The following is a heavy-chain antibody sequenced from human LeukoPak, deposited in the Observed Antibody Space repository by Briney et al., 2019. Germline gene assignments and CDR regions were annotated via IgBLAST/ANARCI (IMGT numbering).Heavy chain of an antibody. CDR2: INPNSGDT. CDR1: GYTFTDYC. V-gene: IGHV1-2*02. Sequence: ASVKASCKTSGYTFTDYCMHWVRQAPGQGLEWMGWINPNSGDTDYAQKFQGRVTMTRDTSISTAYLEVSRLTSDDTAVYFCARDAIAAAGAGAWGQGTLVTVSS. D-gene: IGHD6-13*01. CDR3: ARDAIAAAGAGA. J-gene: IGHJ4*02.